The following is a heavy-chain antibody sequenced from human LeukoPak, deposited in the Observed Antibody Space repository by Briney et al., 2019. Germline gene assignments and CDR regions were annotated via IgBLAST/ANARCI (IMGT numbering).Heavy chain of an antibody. CDR1: GFTFDDYA. D-gene: IGHD6-19*01. CDR2: ISWNSGSI. Sequence: PGGSLRLSCAASGFTFDDYAMHWVRQAPGKGLEWVSGISWNSGSIGYADSVKGRFTISRDNAKNSLYLQMNSLRAEDTALYYCAKDLSPYSSGWYGFDYWGQGTLVTVSS. CDR3: AKDLSPYSSGWYGFDY. J-gene: IGHJ4*02. V-gene: IGHV3-9*01.